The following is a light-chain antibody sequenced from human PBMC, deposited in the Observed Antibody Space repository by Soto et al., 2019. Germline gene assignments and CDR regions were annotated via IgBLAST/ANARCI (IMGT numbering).Light chain of an antibody. CDR3: QQRSD. CDR1: QSVSSY. Sequence: EIVLTQSPATLSLSPGERATLSCRASQSVSSYLAWYQQKPGQAPRLLISDASNRATGIPARFSGSGSGTDFTLTISSLEPEDFAVYYCQQRSDFGQGTRLEIK. V-gene: IGKV3-11*01. J-gene: IGKJ5*01. CDR2: DAS.